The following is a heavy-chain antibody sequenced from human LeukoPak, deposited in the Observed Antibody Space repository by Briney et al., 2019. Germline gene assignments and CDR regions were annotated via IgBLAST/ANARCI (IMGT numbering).Heavy chain of an antibody. CDR1: GGTFSNYA. CDR3: AREGQYSSGWYRADRFDY. J-gene: IGHJ4*02. CDR2: IIPIFGTA. D-gene: IGHD6-19*01. Sequence: SVKVSCKASGGTFSNYAISWVRQAPGQGLEWMGGIIPIFGTANYAQKFQGRVTITADESPSAAYMELSSLRSDDTAVYYCAREGQYSSGWYRADRFDYWGQGTLVTVSS. V-gene: IGHV1-69*13.